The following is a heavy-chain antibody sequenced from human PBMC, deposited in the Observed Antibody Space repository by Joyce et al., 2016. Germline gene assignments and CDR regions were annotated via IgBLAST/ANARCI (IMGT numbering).Heavy chain of an antibody. CDR1: GFTFSGSW. CDR2: ISPDGGAQ. Sequence: EVQLVESGGHLVQPGGSLRLSCAASGFTFSGSWMSWVRHAAGKGLGFVANISPDGGAQKYVDSVRGRFTIARDNARNTLSLQMNSLRAEDTAVYFCATGGRWGRGTLVTVSS. CDR3: ATGGR. J-gene: IGHJ4*02. V-gene: IGHV3-7*03.